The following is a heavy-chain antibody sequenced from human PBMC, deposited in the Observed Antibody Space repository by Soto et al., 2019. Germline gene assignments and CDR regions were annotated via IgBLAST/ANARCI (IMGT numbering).Heavy chain of an antibody. V-gene: IGHV4-30-4*08. CDR2: IYYSGST. Sequence: SETLSLTYTVAGGSIISYDDYWSWIRQPPGKGLECIGYIYYSGSTYYNPSLKSRVTISVDRSKNQFSLKLSSVTAADTAVYYYARSQTTVTSYEYWGQGTLVTVSS. CDR3: ARSQTTVTSYEY. CDR1: GGSIISYDDY. J-gene: IGHJ4*02. D-gene: IGHD4-17*01.